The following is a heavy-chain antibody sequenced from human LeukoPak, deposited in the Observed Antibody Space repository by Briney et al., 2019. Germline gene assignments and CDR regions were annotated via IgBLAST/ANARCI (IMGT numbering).Heavy chain of an antibody. CDR1: GGSISSSSYY. D-gene: IGHD5-18*01. Sequence: SETLSLTCTVSGGSISSSSYYWGWIRQPPGKGLEWIGSIYYSGSTYYNPSLKSRVTISVDTSKNQFSLKLSSVTAADTAVYYCARDSVDTAMVTGYYYYYYMDVWGKGTTVTVSS. J-gene: IGHJ6*03. CDR2: IYYSGST. CDR3: ARDSVDTAMVTGYYYYYYMDV. V-gene: IGHV4-39*07.